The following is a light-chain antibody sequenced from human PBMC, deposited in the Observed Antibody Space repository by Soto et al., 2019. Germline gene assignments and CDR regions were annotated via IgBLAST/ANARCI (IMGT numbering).Light chain of an antibody. CDR2: AAS. CDR1: QGISSY. J-gene: IGKJ4*02. V-gene: IGKV1-27*01. Sequence: SHKTHSPSSLSPSVGDQVNIPCWASQGISSYLALDQQKPGKVPKLLIYAASTLQSGVPSRFSGSGSGTDFTLTISSLQPEDVATYYCQKYNSGPLTFGGGTKVDIK. CDR3: QKYNSGPLT.